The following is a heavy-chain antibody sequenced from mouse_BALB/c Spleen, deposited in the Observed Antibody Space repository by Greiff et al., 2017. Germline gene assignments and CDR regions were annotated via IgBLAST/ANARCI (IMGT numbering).Heavy chain of an antibody. CDR3: ARRRYDYDYAMDY. J-gene: IGHJ4*01. D-gene: IGHD2-4*01. CDR1: GFTFSSYY. CDR2: INSNGGST. Sequence: EVQRVESGGGLVKLGGSLKLSCAASGFTFSSYYMSWVRQTPEKRLELVAAINSNGGSTYYPDTVKGRFTISRDNAKNTLYLQMSSLKSEDTALYYCARRRYDYDYAMDYWGQGTSVTVSS. V-gene: IGHV5-6-2*01.